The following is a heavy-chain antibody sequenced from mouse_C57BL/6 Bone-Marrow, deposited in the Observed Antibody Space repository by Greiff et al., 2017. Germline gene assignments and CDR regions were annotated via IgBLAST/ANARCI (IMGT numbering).Heavy chain of an antibody. CDR1: GFNIKDDY. CDR2: IDPENGDT. Sequence: VQLQQSGAELVRPGASVKLSCTASGFNIKDDYMHWVKQRPEQGLEWIGWIDPENGDTEYASKFQGKATITADTSSNTAYLQLSSLTSEDTAVYYCTHFYYYGSSPAWFAYWGKGTLVTVSA. V-gene: IGHV14-4*01. CDR3: THFYYYGSSPAWFAY. J-gene: IGHJ3*01. D-gene: IGHD1-1*01.